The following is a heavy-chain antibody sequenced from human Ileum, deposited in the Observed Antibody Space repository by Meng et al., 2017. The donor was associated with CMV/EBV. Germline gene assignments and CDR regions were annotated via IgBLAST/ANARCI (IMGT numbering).Heavy chain of an antibody. CDR3: ARRLPRWGTDV. J-gene: IGHJ6*02. V-gene: IGHV4-39*07. Sequence: GSLRLSCTVSGGSISTSDYYWGWIRQPPGKGLEWIGSMHYSGPTYYNPSLKSRVTISVDTSNNHFSLNLNSVTAADTAVYYCARRLPRWGTDVWGQGTTVTVSS. CDR2: MHYSGPT. D-gene: IGHD2-8*02. CDR1: GGSISTSDYY.